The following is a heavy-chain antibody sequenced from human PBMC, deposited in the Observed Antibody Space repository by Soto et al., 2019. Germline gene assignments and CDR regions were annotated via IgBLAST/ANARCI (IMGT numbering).Heavy chain of an antibody. CDR3: ARYDPYHCSGGSCYSSSPDD. D-gene: IGHD2-15*01. Sequence: SVKVSCKASGGTFSSYAISWVRQAPGQGLEWMGGIIPIFGTANYAQKFQVRVTITADESTSTAYMELSSLRSEDTAVYYFARYDPYHCSGGSCYSSSPDDWGEGTLVTVSS. V-gene: IGHV1-69*13. CDR1: GGTFSSYA. CDR2: IIPIFGTA. J-gene: IGHJ4*02.